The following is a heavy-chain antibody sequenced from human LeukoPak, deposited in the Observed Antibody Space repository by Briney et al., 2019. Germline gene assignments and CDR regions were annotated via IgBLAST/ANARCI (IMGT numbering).Heavy chain of an antibody. CDR3: ARHVRPYSSSWYLDY. V-gene: IGHV4-30-2*01. Sequence: SQTLSLTCAVSGGSISSGGYSWSWIRQPPGKGLEWIGYIYHSGSTYYNPSLKSRVTISVDRSKNQFSLKLSSVTASDTAMYYCARHVRPYSSSWYLDYWAQGILVTVSS. CDR2: IYHSGST. D-gene: IGHD6-13*01. CDR1: GGSISSGGYS. J-gene: IGHJ4*02.